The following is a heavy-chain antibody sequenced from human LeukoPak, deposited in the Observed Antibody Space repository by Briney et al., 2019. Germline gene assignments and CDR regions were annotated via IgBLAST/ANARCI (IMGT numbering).Heavy chain of an antibody. CDR3: ARLSPGSYPEGYYFDY. Sequence: LRASVKVSCKASGYTFTSYYMHWVRQAPGQGLEWMGIINPSGGSTSYAQKFQGRVTMTRDTSTSTVYMELSSLRSEDTAVYYCARLSPGSYPEGYYFDYWGQGTLVTVSS. D-gene: IGHD1-26*01. CDR1: GYTFTSYY. CDR2: INPSGGST. V-gene: IGHV1-46*01. J-gene: IGHJ4*02.